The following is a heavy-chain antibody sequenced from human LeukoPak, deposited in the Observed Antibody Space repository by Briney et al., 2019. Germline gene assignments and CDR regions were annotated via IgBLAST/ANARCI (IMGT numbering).Heavy chain of an antibody. CDR3: AKDRYYYDSSGPFDY. CDR1: GFTFDDYA. CDR2: ISWNSGSI. J-gene: IGHJ4*02. Sequence: GRSLRLSCAASGFTFDDYAMHWVRQAPGKGLEWVSGISWNSGSIGYADSVKGRFTISRDNAKNSLYLQMNSLRAEDTALYYCAKDRYYYDSSGPFDYWGQGTLVTVSS. V-gene: IGHV3-9*01. D-gene: IGHD3-22*01.